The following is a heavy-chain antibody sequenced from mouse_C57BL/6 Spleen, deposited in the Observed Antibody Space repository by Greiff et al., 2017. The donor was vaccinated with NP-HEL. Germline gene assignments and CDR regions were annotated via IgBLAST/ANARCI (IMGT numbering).Heavy chain of an antibody. J-gene: IGHJ4*01. CDR1: GYAFSSSW. D-gene: IGHD2-10*01. CDR3: ASPSYGNLHYYAMDY. Sequence: QVQLQQSGPELVKPGASVKISCKASGYAFSSSWMNWVKQRPGKGLEWIGRIYPGDGDTNSNGKFKGKATLTADKSSSTAYMQLSSLTSEDSAVYFCASPSYGNLHYYAMDYWGQGTSVTVSS. V-gene: IGHV1-82*01. CDR2: IYPGDGDT.